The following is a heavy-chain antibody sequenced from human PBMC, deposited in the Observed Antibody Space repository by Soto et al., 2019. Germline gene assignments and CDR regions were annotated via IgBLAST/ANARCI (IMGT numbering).Heavy chain of an antibody. J-gene: IGHJ5*02. V-gene: IGHV3-53*01. CDR1: GFTVSSNY. D-gene: IGHD2-8*01. CDR2: IYSGGST. Sequence: PGGSLRLSCAASGFTVSSNYMSWVRQAPGKGLEWVSVIYSGGSTYYADSVKGRFTISRDNSKNTLYLQMNSLRAEDTAVYYCASRYCTNGVCYSGGFDPWGQGTLVTVS. CDR3: ASRYCTNGVCYSGGFDP.